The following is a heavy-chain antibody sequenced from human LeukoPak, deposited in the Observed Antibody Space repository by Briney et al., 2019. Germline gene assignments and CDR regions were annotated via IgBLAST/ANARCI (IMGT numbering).Heavy chain of an antibody. D-gene: IGHD6-19*01. J-gene: IGHJ4*02. CDR3: ARQFGSGWYFDY. V-gene: IGHV1-2*02. Sequence: ASVKVSCKASGYTFTDHYMHWVRQAPGQGLEWMGWIHPNSGGTNSAQNFQGRVTMTRDTSITTAYMELSRLKSDDTAVYYCARQFGSGWYFDYWGQGTLVTVSS. CDR2: IHPNSGGT. CDR1: GYTFTDHY.